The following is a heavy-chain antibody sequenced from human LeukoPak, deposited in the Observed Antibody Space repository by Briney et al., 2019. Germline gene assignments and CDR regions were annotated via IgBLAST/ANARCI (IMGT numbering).Heavy chain of an antibody. D-gene: IGHD5-18*01. V-gene: IGHV3-7*03. CDR3: AKDRRGYSYGERFDY. CDR1: GFTSSSYW. CDR2: IKQDGSEK. Sequence: GGSLRLSCAASGFTSSSYWMSWVRQAPGKGLEWVANIKQDGSEKYYVDSVKGRFTISRDNAKNTLYLQMNSLRAEDTAVYYCAKDRRGYSYGERFDYWGQGTLVTVSS. J-gene: IGHJ4*02.